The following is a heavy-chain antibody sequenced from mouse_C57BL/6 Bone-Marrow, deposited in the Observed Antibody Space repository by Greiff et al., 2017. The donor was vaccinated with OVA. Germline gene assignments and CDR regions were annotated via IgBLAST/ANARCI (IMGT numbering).Heavy chain of an antibody. CDR1: GFTFSSYA. CDR3: TRGSGPYFDY. Sequence: EVKLMESGEGLVKPGGSLKLSCAASGFTFSSYAMSWVRQTPEKRLEWVAYISSGGDYIYYADTVKGRFTISRDNARNTLYLQMSSLKSEDTAMYYCTRGSGPYFDYWGQGTTLTVSS. D-gene: IGHD3-2*02. CDR2: ISSGGDYI. J-gene: IGHJ2*01. V-gene: IGHV5-9-1*02.